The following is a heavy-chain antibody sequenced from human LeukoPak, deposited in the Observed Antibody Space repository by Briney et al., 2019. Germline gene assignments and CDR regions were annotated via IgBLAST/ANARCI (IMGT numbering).Heavy chain of an antibody. CDR2: IYSGGST. D-gene: IGHD6-13*01. V-gene: IGHV3-53*01. CDR3: AKEWQQLVPDY. J-gene: IGHJ4*02. CDR1: GFTVSSNY. Sequence: PGGSLRLSCAASGFTVSSNYMSWVRQAPGKGLEWVSVIYSGGSTYYADSVKGRFTISRDNSKNTLYLQMNSLRAEDTAVYYCAKEWQQLVPDYWGQGTLVTVSS.